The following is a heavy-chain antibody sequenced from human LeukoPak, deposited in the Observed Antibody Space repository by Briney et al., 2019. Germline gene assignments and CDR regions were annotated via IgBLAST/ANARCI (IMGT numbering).Heavy chain of an antibody. CDR2: ISGLGDNT. J-gene: IGHJ4*02. CDR1: GFTFTTYA. CDR3: ARSLRSPRYCIDDTCYFDY. Sequence: PGGSLRLSCAASGFTFTTYAMSWVRQAPGKGLEWVSGISGLGDNTYHVDSVKGRFTISRDNAKNTQYLQINSLRVEDTAVYYCARSLRSPRYCIDDTCYFDYWGQGTLVTVSS. D-gene: IGHD2-15*01. V-gene: IGHV3-23*01.